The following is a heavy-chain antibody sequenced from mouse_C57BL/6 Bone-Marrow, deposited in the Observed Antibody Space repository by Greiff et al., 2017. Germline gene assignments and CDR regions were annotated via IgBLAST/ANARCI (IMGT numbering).Heavy chain of an antibody. D-gene: IGHD1-1*01. CDR2: FYPGSGSI. V-gene: IGHV1-62-2*01. Sequence: VQLVESGAELVKPGASVKLSCKASGYTFTEYTIHWVKQRSGQGLEWIGWFYPGSGSIKYNEKFKDKATLTADKSSSTVYMELSRLTSEDSAVYFCARHESPYYGSSYGYFDVWGTGTTVTVSS. J-gene: IGHJ1*03. CDR3: ARHESPYYGSSYGYFDV. CDR1: GYTFTEYT.